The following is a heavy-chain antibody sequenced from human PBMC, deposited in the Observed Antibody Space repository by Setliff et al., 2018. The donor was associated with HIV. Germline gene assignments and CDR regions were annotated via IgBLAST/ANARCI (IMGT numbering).Heavy chain of an antibody. Sequence: GGSLRLSCAASGFTFSSYAMHWVRQAPGKGLEWVAVISYDGSNKYYADSVKGRFTISRDNSKNTLYLQMNSLRAEDTAVYYCARSVIGYYYYGMDVWGQGTTVTVSS. CDR2: ISYDGSNK. CDR1: GFTFSSYA. J-gene: IGHJ6*02. D-gene: IGHD3-10*01. V-gene: IGHV3-30*01. CDR3: ARSVIGYYYYGMDV.